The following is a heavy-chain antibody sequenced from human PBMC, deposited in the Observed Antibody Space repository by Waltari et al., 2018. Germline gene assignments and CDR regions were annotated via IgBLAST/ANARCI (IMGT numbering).Heavy chain of an antibody. V-gene: IGHV4-34*01. CDR2: INHSGST. Sequence: QVQLQQWGAGLLKPSETLSLTCAVYGGSFSGYYWSWIRQPPGKGLEWIVEINHSGSTNYNPSLKSRVTISVDTSKNQFSLKLSSVTAADTAVYYCARVKDYIWGSYRYIDYWGQGTLVTVSS. CDR1: GGSFSGYY. D-gene: IGHD3-16*02. CDR3: ARVKDYIWGSYRYIDY. J-gene: IGHJ4*02.